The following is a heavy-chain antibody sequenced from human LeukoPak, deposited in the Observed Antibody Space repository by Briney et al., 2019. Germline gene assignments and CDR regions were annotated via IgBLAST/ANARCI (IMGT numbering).Heavy chain of an antibody. J-gene: IGHJ4*02. V-gene: IGHV3-7*01. CDR2: IKQDGSGK. D-gene: IGHD5-12*01. Sequence: EPGGSLRLSCAASGFTFSSYWMSWVRQAPGKGLEWVANIKQDGSGKYYVDSVKGRFTISRDNAKNSLYLQMNSLRAEDTAVYYCAREGYSGYDKAIYFDYWGQGTLVTVSS. CDR1: GFTFSSYW. CDR3: AREGYSGYDKAIYFDY.